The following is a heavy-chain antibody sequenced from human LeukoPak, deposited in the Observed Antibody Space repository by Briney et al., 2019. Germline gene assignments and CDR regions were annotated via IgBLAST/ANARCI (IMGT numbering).Heavy chain of an antibody. Sequence: GGSLRLSCAASGFTFDDYAMPWVRQAPGKGLEWVSGISWNSGSIGYADSVKGRFTISRDNAKNSLYLQMNSLRAEDTALYYCATFSGYDWSFDYWGQGALVTVSS. CDR1: GFTFDDYA. CDR3: ATFSGYDWSFDY. CDR2: ISWNSGSI. D-gene: IGHD5-12*01. V-gene: IGHV3-9*01. J-gene: IGHJ4*02.